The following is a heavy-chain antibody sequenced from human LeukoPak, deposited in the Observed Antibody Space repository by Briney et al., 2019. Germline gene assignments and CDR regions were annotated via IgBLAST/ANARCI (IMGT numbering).Heavy chain of an antibody. CDR2: IYHSGST. CDR3: ARDTSDYYDSSGHYYGGFDP. J-gene: IGHJ5*02. CDR1: GYSISSGYY. V-gene: IGHV4-38-2*02. D-gene: IGHD3-22*01. Sequence: SETLSLTCTVSGYSISSGYYWGWIRQPPGKGLEWIGSIYHSGSTYYNPSLKSRVTISVDTSKNQFSLKLSSVTAADTAVYYCARDTSDYYDSSGHYYGGFDPWGQGTLVTVSS.